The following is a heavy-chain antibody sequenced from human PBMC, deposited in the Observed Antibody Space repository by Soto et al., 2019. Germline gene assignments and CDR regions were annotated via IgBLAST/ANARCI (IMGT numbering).Heavy chain of an antibody. D-gene: IGHD3-16*02. CDR2: IIPILGIA. CDR1: GGTFSSYT. Sequence: SVKVSCKASGGTFSSYTISWVRQAPGQGLEWMGRIIPILGIANYAQKFQGRVTITADKSTSTAYMELSSLRSEDTAAYYCARSIMITFGGVIPPDAFDIWGQGTMVTVSS. CDR3: ARSIMITFGGVIPPDAFDI. J-gene: IGHJ3*02. V-gene: IGHV1-69*02.